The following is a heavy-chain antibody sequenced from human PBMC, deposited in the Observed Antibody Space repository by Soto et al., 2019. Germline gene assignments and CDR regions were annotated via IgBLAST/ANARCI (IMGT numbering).Heavy chain of an antibody. CDR1: GFTFSSYS. V-gene: IGHV3-21*01. J-gene: IGHJ1*01. CDR2: ISSSSSYI. D-gene: IGHD3-3*01. CDR3: ATSYDFWSGYSHPWFQH. Sequence: GGSLRLSCAASGFTFSSYSMNWVRQAPGKGLEWVSSISSSSSYIYYADSVKGRFTISRDNAKNSLYLQMNSLRAEDTAVYYCATSYDFWSGYSHPWFQHWGQGTLVTVSS.